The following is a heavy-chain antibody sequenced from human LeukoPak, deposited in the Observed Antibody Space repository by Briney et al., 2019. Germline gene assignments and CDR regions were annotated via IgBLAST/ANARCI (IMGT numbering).Heavy chain of an antibody. J-gene: IGHJ5*02. CDR3: ARALRYSSGWYRENWFDP. CDR1: GGSISSYY. Sequence: PSETLSLTCTVSGGSISSYYWSWIRQPPEKGLEWIGYIYYSGSTNYNPSLNSRVTISVDTSKNQFSLKLSSVTAADTAVYYCARALRYSSGWYRENWFDPWGQGTLVTVSS. V-gene: IGHV4-59*12. D-gene: IGHD6-19*01. CDR2: IYYSGST.